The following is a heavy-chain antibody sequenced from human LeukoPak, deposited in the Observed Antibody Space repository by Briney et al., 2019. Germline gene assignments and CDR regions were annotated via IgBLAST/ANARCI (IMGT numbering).Heavy chain of an antibody. V-gene: IGHV4-59*08. CDR2: MYYSGIT. CDR3: ARHPDSVAGFDS. Sequence: SETLSLTCAVSGASISGSYWSWIRQPPGKGLEWIGYMYYSGITNSSPSLKSRVTISLDTSKNQFSLGLRSVTATDTAVYYCARHPDSVAGFDSWGQGALVSVSS. CDR1: GASISGSY. D-gene: IGHD3-16*01. J-gene: IGHJ4*02.